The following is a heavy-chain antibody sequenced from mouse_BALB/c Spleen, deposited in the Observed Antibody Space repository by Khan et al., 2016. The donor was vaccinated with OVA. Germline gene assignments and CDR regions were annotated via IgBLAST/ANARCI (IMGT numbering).Heavy chain of an antibody. CDR3: TRSGYGTFAY. CDR1: GYTFTSYY. J-gene: IGHJ3*01. Sequence: QVQLQQPGAELVKPGASVRLSCKASGYTFTSYYLYWVKQRPGQGLEWIGDINPNNGGTNFNEMFKSKATLTVDKSSSTAYMQLSSLTSEDSAVYYCTRSGYGTFAYWGQGTLVTVSA. V-gene: IGHV1S81*02. CDR2: INPNNGGT. D-gene: IGHD2-1*01.